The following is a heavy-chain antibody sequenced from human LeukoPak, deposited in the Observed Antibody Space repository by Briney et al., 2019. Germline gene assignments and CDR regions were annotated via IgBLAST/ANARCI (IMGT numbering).Heavy chain of an antibody. CDR3: ARGAAPPLNWFDP. CDR1: GYSFTSYW. Sequence: PGESLKISCKGSGYSFTSYWISWVHQMPGKGLEWMGRIDPSDSYTSYSPSFQGHVTISADKSISTAYLQCSSLKASDTAMYYCARGAAPPLNWFDPWGQGTLVTVSS. J-gene: IGHJ5*02. D-gene: IGHD1-26*01. CDR2: IDPSDSYT. V-gene: IGHV5-10-1*01.